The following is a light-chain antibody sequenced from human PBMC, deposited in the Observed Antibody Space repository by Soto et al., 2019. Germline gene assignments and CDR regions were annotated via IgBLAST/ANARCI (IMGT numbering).Light chain of an antibody. Sequence: EIVLTQSPATLSLSPGERATLSCRASQSVSSYLAWHQQKPGQAPRLLIYDASNRATGIAARFSGSGSGTDFTLTISSLEPEDFAVYYCQQRSNWPLTFGGGTKVEIK. J-gene: IGKJ4*01. CDR1: QSVSSY. CDR2: DAS. CDR3: QQRSNWPLT. V-gene: IGKV3-11*01.